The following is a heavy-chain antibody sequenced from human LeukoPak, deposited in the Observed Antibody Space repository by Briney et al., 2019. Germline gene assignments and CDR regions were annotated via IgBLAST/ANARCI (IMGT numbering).Heavy chain of an antibody. J-gene: IGHJ3*02. CDR1: GGSFSGYY. CDR2: INHSGST. CDR3: ARVTKTTRGPVRAFDI. D-gene: IGHD4-11*01. V-gene: IGHV4-34*01. Sequence: PSETLSLTCAVYGGSFSGYYWSWIRQPPGKGLEWIGEINHSGSTNYNPSLKSRVTISVDTSKNQFSLKLSSVTAADTAVYYFARVTKTTRGPVRAFDIWGQGTMVTVSS.